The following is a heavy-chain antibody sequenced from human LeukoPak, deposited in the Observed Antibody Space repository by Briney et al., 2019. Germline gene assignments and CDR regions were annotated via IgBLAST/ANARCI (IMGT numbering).Heavy chain of an antibody. D-gene: IGHD1-14*01. J-gene: IGHJ5*02. CDR1: XXTFXNXX. CDR2: ISGGGGST. V-gene: IGHV3-23*01. Sequence: GGSLRRSCAASXXTFXNXXXNXVXXAPXXXXXRXSGISGGGGSTYYAASVKGRSTISRDNSQNTLYLQVDSLRAEDTALYYXAKGSGINHYHWIDPWGQGTLVTVSS. CDR3: AKGSGINHYHWIDP.